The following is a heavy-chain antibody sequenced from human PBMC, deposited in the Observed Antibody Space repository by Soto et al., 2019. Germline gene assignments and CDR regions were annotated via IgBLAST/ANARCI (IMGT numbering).Heavy chain of an antibody. J-gene: IGHJ5*02. D-gene: IGHD1-26*01. CDR3: ARVWYSKTGGLDP. V-gene: IGHV4-4*07. CDR1: GGSISTHY. Sequence: SETLSLTCSVSGGSISTHYWSWFRQSAGKALEWIGHISTTGGTNCNPSLKSRVTMSVDTAGKAFSLQLASVTAADTAVYYCARVWYSKTGGLDPWGQGVLVTVSS. CDR2: ISTTGGT.